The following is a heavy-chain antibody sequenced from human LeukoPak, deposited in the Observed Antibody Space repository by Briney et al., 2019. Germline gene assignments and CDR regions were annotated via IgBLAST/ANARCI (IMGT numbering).Heavy chain of an antibody. CDR2: ISGSGGRT. D-gene: IGHD5-12*01. CDR3: AKGLEKDAVATSVDS. Sequence: GGSLRLSCAASGFTFSSYEMNWVRQAPGKGLEWVSAISGSGGRTYYADSVKGRFTISRDNSKNTLYLQMTSLRAEDTAVYYCAKGLEKDAVATSVDSWGQGTRVIVS. J-gene: IGHJ4*02. CDR1: GFTFSSYE. V-gene: IGHV3-23*01.